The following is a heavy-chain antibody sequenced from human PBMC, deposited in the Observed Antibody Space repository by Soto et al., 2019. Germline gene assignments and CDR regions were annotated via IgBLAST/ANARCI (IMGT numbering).Heavy chain of an antibody. CDR3: AKDRGYCANDGACRFFDF. V-gene: IGHV3-30*18. CDR2: ISYDGSYK. J-gene: IGHJ4*02. Sequence: GGSLRLSCAASGFTFGSYAMHWVRQAPGKGLEWVAVISYDGSYKYYADSVQGRFTSSRDNSRNTLYLQMNSLRPEDTAVYYCAKDRGYCANDGACRFFDFWGQGALVTVSS. CDR1: GFTFGSYA. D-gene: IGHD2-8*01.